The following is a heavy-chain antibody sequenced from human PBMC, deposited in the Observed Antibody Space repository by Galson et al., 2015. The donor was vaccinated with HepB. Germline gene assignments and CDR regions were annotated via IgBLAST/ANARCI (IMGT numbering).Heavy chain of an antibody. CDR1: GDSVSSNSAA. Sequence: CAISGDSVSSNSAAWSWIRQSPSRGLEWLGRTYYRSKWYDDYAVSVKSRISINPDTSRNQFSLQLNSVTPEDTAVYYCARGGGSYYHFDYWGQGTLVTVSS. CDR2: TYYRSKWYD. D-gene: IGHD1-26*01. J-gene: IGHJ4*02. V-gene: IGHV6-1*01. CDR3: ARGGGSYYHFDY.